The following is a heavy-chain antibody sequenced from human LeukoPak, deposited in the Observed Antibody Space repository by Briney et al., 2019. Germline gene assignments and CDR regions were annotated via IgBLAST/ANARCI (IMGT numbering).Heavy chain of an antibody. CDR2: IGSSGDTI. CDR3: ARQCIAAAFFMDV. J-gene: IGHJ6*04. V-gene: IGHV3-48*03. Sequence: PGESLRLSCAASGFTFSVYEMNWLRQAPGKGLEWLSYIGSSGDTIYYADSVKGRFTISRDNAKNSLYLQMNSLRAEDTAVYYCARQCIAAAFFMDVWGKGTTVTVSS. D-gene: IGHD6-13*01. CDR1: GFTFSVYE.